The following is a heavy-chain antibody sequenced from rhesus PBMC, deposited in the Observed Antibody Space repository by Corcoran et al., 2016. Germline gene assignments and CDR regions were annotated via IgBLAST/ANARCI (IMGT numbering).Heavy chain of an antibody. V-gene: IGHV3-13*01. CDR3: LNWKYPGGY. Sequence: EVKLVESGGGVVQPGGSLRLSGAASGVTLSNQYMHWVCQAQGKGLEWVGLIRNKATSYTTEYAAAVKGRFTISRNGSKNTLYLQMSSLKTEDTAVYYCLNWKYPGGYWGQGVLVTVSS. J-gene: IGHJ4*01. CDR2: IRNKATSYTT. CDR1: GVTLSNQY. D-gene: IGHD1-26*01.